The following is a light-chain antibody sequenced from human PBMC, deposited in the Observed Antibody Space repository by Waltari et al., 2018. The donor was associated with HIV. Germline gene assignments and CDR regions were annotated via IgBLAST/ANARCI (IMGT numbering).Light chain of an antibody. J-gene: IGKJ1*01. V-gene: IGKV1-27*01. Sequence: DIQMTQSPASLAASVGDRVTITCRASQGINHYLAWYQQKPGKGPKLLIYGASTLQSGVPSRFSGGGSGTDFTLTISGLQPGDVGTYFCHKYNSAPAFGQGTKVEIK. CDR1: QGINHY. CDR3: HKYNSAPA. CDR2: GAS.